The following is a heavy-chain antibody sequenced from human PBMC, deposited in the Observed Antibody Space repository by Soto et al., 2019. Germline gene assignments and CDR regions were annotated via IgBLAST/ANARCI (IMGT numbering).Heavy chain of an antibody. CDR1: GYSISSGYY. CDR2: IYHSGST. Sequence: SETLSLTCTVSGYSISSGYYWGWIRQPPGKGLEWIGSIYHSGSTYYNPSLKSRVTISVDTSKNQFSLRLSSVTAADTAVYYCARPELTADAFDIWGQGTMVTVSS. J-gene: IGHJ3*02. CDR3: ARPELTADAFDI. V-gene: IGHV4-38-2*02. D-gene: IGHD1-20*01.